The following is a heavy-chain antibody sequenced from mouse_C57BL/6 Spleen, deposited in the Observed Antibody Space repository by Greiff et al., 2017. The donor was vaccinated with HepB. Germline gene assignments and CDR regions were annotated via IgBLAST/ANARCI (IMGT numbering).Heavy chain of an antibody. CDR3: ARDPVATGYFDY. CDR2: ISYDGSN. CDR1: GYSITSGYY. V-gene: IGHV3-6*01. J-gene: IGHJ2*01. D-gene: IGHD1-1*01. Sequence: EVKLEESGPGLVKPSQSLSLTCSVTGYSITSGYYWNWIRQFPGNKLEWMGYISYDGSNNYNPSLKNRISITRDTSKNQFFLKLNSVTTEDTATYYCARDPVATGYFDYWGQGTTLTVSS.